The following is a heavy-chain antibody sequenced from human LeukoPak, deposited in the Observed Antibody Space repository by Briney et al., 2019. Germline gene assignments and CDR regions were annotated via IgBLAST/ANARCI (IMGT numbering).Heavy chain of an antibody. J-gene: IGHJ3*02. CDR3: ARVSYYDSSGYYADAFDI. D-gene: IGHD3-22*01. CDR2: IYSGGST. V-gene: IGHV3-53*01. CDR1: GFTVSSNY. Sequence: GGSLRLSCAASGFTVSSNYMGWVRQAPGKGLEWVSVIYSGGSTYYADSVKGRFTISRDNSKNTLYLQMNSLRAEDTAVYYCARVSYYDSSGYYADAFDIWGQGTMVTVSS.